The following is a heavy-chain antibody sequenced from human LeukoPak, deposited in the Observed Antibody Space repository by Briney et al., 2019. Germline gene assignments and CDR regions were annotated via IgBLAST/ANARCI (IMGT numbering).Heavy chain of an antibody. CDR1: GFTFSSYS. CDR3: ARGTSEWLIAQNDY. Sequence: PGGSLRLSCAASGFTFSSYSMNWVRQAPGKGLEWVSSISSSSSYIYYADSVKGRFTIYRDNAKNSLYLQMNSLRAEDTAVYYCARGTSEWLIAQNDYWGQGTLVTVSS. D-gene: IGHD3-3*01. CDR2: ISSSSSYI. V-gene: IGHV3-21*01. J-gene: IGHJ4*02.